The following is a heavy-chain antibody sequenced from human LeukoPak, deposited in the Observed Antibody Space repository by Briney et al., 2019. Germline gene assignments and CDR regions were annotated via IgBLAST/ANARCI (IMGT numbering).Heavy chain of an antibody. V-gene: IGHV4-39*01. CDR1: GDSISTNYYY. Sequence: ASETLSLTYTVSGDSISTNYYYWGWIRQPPGKGLEWIGSIYYSGGTYYSPSLKSRVTISVDRSKNQFSLRLTSVTATDTAVYFCARLYYDGWGGLDYWGQGTLVTVSA. J-gene: IGHJ4*02. D-gene: IGHD3-16*01. CDR2: IYYSGGT. CDR3: ARLYYDGWGGLDY.